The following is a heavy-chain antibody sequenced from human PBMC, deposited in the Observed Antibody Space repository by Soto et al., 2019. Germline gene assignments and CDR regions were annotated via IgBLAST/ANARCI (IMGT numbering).Heavy chain of an antibody. D-gene: IGHD1-26*01. CDR2: IYSGGST. V-gene: IGHV3-66*01. J-gene: IGHJ5*02. Sequence: PGGSLRLSCAASGFTVSSNDMSWVRQAPGKGLEWVSLIYSGGSTYYADSVKGRFTISRDNSMNTLYLQMNRLRAEDTAVYYCATGWDPNWFDPWGQGTLVTVSS. CDR1: GFTVSSND. CDR3: ATGWDPNWFDP.